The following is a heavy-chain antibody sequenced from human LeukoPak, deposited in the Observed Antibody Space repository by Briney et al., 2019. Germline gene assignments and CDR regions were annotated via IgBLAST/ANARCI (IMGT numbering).Heavy chain of an antibody. J-gene: IGHJ4*02. Sequence: SETLSLTRTVSGGSISSYYWSWIRQPAGKGLEWIGRIYTSGSTNYNPSLKSRVTMSVDTSKNQFSLKLSSVTAADTAVYYCARHFHDDGSGSYYPTYFDYWGQGTLVTVSS. CDR1: GGSISSYY. CDR3: ARHFHDDGSGSYYPTYFDY. CDR2: IYTSGST. D-gene: IGHD3-10*01. V-gene: IGHV4-4*07.